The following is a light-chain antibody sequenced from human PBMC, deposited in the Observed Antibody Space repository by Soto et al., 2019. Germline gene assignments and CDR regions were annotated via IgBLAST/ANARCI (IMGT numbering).Light chain of an antibody. CDR1: QSVSSSY. CDR3: PQYGSSPPIT. CDR2: GAS. Sequence: EIVLTQSPGTLSLSPGERATLSCRASQSVSSSYLAWYQQKPGQAPRLLIYGASGRATGIPDRFSGSGSGTDFTLTISRLEPEDFAVYYCPQYGSSPPITFGPGTKVDIK. J-gene: IGKJ3*01. V-gene: IGKV3-20*01.